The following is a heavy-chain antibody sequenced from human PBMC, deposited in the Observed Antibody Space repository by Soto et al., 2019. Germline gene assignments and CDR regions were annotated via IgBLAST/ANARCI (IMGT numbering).Heavy chain of an antibody. CDR3: ALTRRSSLLEVAGPGFEY. CDR1: GFNFGVFG. CDR2: LSYEGSEE. J-gene: IGHJ4*02. Sequence: PGGSLRLSCETSGFNFGVFGMHWVRQAPGKGLEWLSVLSYEGSEEYYADSVRGRFTISRDNSKSTLFLQMDSLRVEDTGVYYCALTRRSSLLEVAGPGFEYWGQGTLVTVSS. V-gene: IGHV3-30*03. D-gene: IGHD6-19*01.